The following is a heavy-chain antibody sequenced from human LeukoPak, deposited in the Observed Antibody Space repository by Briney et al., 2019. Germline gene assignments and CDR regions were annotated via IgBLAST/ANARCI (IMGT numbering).Heavy chain of an antibody. CDR1: GGSISSYY. V-gene: IGHV4-59*01. D-gene: IGHD2-15*01. J-gene: IGHJ4*02. Sequence: SETLSLTCTVSGGSISSYYWSWIRQPPGKGLEWIGYIYYSGSTNYNPSPKSRVTISVDTSKNQFSLKLSSVTAADTAVYYCARSSGGTFDYWGQGTLVTVSS. CDR3: ARSSGGTFDY. CDR2: IYYSGST.